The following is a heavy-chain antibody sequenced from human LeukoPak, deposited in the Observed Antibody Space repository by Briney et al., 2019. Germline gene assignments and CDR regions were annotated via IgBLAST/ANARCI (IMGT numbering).Heavy chain of an antibody. V-gene: IGHV4-59*12. J-gene: IGHJ6*04. CDR2: IYYSGST. CDR3: ARGLGRQGYCSGGSCYRPQYYYYYYGMDV. D-gene: IGHD2-15*01. CDR1: GGSISSYY. Sequence: SETLSLTCTVSGGSISSYYWSWIRQPPGKGLEWIGYIYYSGSTNYNPSLKSRVTISVDTSKNQFSLKLSSVTAADTAVYYCARGLGRQGYCSGGSCYRPQYYYYYYGMDVWGKGTTVTVSS.